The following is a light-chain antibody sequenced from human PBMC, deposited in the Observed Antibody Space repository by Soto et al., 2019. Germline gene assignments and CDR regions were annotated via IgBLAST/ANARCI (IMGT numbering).Light chain of an antibody. V-gene: IGKV1-27*01. CDR3: QKYNSAPRT. CDR2: DAS. CDR1: QGISNY. J-gene: IGKJ1*01. Sequence: DIQMTQSPSSLSASVGDRVTITCRASQGISNYLAWYQQKPGKVPKLLIYDASTLQSSVPSRFSGSGSRTDFTLTISSLQPEDVATYYCQKYNSAPRTFGQGTKVEIK.